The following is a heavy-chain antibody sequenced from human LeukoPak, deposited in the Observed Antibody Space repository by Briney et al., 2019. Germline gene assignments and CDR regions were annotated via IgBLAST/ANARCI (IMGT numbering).Heavy chain of an antibody. Sequence: GGSLRLSCAASGFTFSNAWMNWVRRPPGRGWEWVARIKSKAYGGTIDYAAPVKGRYTISRDDSKNTLYLQMNSLKTEDTAVYYCTTDYGSSISSYYYYGMDVWGQGTTVTVSS. V-gene: IGHV3-15*07. CDR3: TTDYGSSISSYYYYGMDV. J-gene: IGHJ6*02. CDR1: GFTFSNAW. CDR2: IKSKAYGGTI. D-gene: IGHD2-21*01.